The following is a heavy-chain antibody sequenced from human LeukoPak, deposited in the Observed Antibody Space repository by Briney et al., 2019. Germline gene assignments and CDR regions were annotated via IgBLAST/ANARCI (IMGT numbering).Heavy chain of an antibody. CDR1: GFTFSSYG. CDR3: ARGGSSRFDY. D-gene: IGHD6-6*01. V-gene: IGHV3-7*01. Sequence: PGGSLRLSCAASGFTFSSYGMHWVRQAPGKGLEWVANIEEDGSEKYYVDSVKGRFTISRDNAKNSLYLQMNSLRAEDTAVYYCARGGSSRFDYWGQGTLVTVSS. CDR2: IEEDGSEK. J-gene: IGHJ4*02.